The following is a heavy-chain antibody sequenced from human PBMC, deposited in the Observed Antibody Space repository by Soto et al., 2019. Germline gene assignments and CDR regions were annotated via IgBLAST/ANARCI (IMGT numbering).Heavy chain of an antibody. CDR3: AREAGYTYGYVFDY. CDR1: GGTFGNHA. J-gene: IGHJ4*02. Sequence: QVQLVQSGAEVKKPGSSVRVSCKASGGTFGNHAISWVRQAPEQGLEWLGGIIPVLGVGDNAQNFQGRVTITADASPSTAYLELSSLRSEDTALYYCAREAGYTYGYVFDYWGQGTLVTVSS. V-gene: IGHV1-69*01. D-gene: IGHD5-18*01. CDR2: IIPVLGVG.